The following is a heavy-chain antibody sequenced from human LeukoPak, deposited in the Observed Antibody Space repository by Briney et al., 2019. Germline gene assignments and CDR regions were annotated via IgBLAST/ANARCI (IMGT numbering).Heavy chain of an antibody. CDR1: GFTFSSYE. J-gene: IGHJ4*01. Sequence: GGSLRLSCAASGFTFSSYEMNWVRQPPGKGLEWVSYISSSGGTRYYADSVTGRFIISRDNAKHSLYLQMNRLRVEDTGMYYCARGSVTLGAAGLFEYWGHGTLVTVSS. D-gene: IGHD6-13*01. V-gene: IGHV3-48*03. CDR3: ARGSVTLGAAGLFEY. CDR2: ISSSGGTR.